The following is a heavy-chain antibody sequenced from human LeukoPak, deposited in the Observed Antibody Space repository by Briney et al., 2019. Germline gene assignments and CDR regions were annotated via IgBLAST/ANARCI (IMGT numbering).Heavy chain of an antibody. V-gene: IGHV3-74*01. Sequence: GGSLRLSCAASGFTFSSYWMHWVRQAPGKGLVWVSRINSDGSSTSYADSVKGRFTISRDNAKNTLYLQMNSLRAEDTAVYYCARGPRYVWGSYRFNNWFDPWGQGTLVTVSS. CDR3: ARGPRYVWGSYRFNNWFDP. J-gene: IGHJ5*02. CDR1: GFTFSSYW. CDR2: INSDGSST. D-gene: IGHD3-16*02.